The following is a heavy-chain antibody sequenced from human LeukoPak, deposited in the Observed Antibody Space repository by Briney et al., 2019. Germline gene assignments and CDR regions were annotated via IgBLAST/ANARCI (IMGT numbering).Heavy chain of an antibody. Sequence: SETLSLTCSVTGDSFSGSTSDWAWIRQPPGKGLEWIGNIYYRGSTHYSPSLESRVTISLDTPRNHLSLRLYSVTAADTAVYYCARVNYFYYYYMDVWGKGTTVTVSS. CDR1: GDSFSGSTSD. V-gene: IGHV4-39*07. CDR3: ARVNYFYYYYMDV. CDR2: IYYRGST. D-gene: IGHD4-11*01. J-gene: IGHJ6*03.